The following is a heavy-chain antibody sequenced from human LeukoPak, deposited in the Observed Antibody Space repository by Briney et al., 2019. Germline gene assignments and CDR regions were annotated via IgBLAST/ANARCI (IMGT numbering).Heavy chain of an antibody. V-gene: IGHV3-23*01. CDR3: AKAHDILTGYCPFDY. Sequence: GGSLRLSCAASGFTFSSYAMSWVRQAPGKGLEWVSAISGSGGSTYYADSVKGRFTISRDNSKNTLYLQMNSLRAEDTAVYYRAKAHDILTGYCPFDYWGQGTLVTVSS. D-gene: IGHD3-9*01. CDR1: GFTFSSYA. J-gene: IGHJ4*02. CDR2: ISGSGGST.